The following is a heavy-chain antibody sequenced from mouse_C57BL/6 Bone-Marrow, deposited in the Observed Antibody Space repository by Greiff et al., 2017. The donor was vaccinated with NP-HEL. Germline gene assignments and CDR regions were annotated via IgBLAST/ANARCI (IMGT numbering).Heavy chain of an antibody. CDR3: ARCGYYYGSGYSWYFDV. V-gene: IGHV1-64*01. CDR2: IHPNSGST. D-gene: IGHD1-1*01. Sequence: QVQLQQPGAELVKPGASVKLSCKASGYTFTSYWMHWVKQRPGQGLEWIGMIHPNSGSTNYNEKFKSKATLTVDKSSSTAYMQLSSLTSEDSAVYYCARCGYYYGSGYSWYFDVWGTGTTVTVSS. CDR1: GYTFTSYW. J-gene: IGHJ1*03.